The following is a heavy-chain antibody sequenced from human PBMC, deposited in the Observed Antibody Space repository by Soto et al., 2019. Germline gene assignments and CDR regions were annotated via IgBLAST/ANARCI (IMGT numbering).Heavy chain of an antibody. CDR2: INPNSGGT. Sequence: ASVKVSCKASGYAFTGYYMHWVRQAPGQGLEWMGWINPNSGGTNYAQKFQGWVTMTRDTSISTAYMELSRLRSDDTAVYYCATQRDYGDYGAFDYWGQGTLVTVSS. D-gene: IGHD4-17*01. V-gene: IGHV1-2*04. J-gene: IGHJ4*02. CDR3: ATQRDYGDYGAFDY. CDR1: GYAFTGYY.